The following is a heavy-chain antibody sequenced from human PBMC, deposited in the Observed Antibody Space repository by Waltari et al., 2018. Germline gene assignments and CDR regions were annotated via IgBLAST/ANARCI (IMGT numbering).Heavy chain of an antibody. CDR3: ASVGIAAAGADY. Sequence: QVQLQESGPGLVKPSQTLSLTCTVSGGSISSGSYYWSWIRQPAGKGLEWIGRIYTSGSTNSNPSLKSRVTISVDTSKNQFSLKLSSVTAADTAVYYCASVGIAAAGADYWGQGTLVTVSS. CDR2: IYTSGST. J-gene: IGHJ4*02. D-gene: IGHD6-13*01. V-gene: IGHV4-61*02. CDR1: GGSISSGSYY.